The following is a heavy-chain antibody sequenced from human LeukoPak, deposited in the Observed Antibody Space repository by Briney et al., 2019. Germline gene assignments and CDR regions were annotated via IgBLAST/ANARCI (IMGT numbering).Heavy chain of an antibody. Sequence: GESLKISCKGSGYSFTSYWIGWVRQMPGRGLEWMGIINPGDSETKYSPSFQGQVTISAEKSISTAYLQWSSLKASDTAMYYCARPGYRSRYFDYWGQGTLVTVSS. CDR1: GYSFTSYW. J-gene: IGHJ4*02. D-gene: IGHD6-19*01. CDR3: ARPGYRSRYFDY. V-gene: IGHV5-51*01. CDR2: INPGDSET.